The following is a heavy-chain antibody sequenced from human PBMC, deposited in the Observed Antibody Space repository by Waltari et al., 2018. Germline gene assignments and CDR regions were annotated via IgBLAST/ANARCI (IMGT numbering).Heavy chain of an antibody. CDR1: GGSINRSNYY. Sequence: QLLLQVSGPGLVMPSETLSLTCTAPGGSINRSNYYWGWVRQSPGKGLEWIASIYYSGRAYYNPTLESRLTISGDTSKNQFSLRLYSVTAADTAVYYCARHWKRNGYRFDPWGQGTRVTVSS. CDR3: ARHWKRNGYRFDP. CDR2: IYYSGRA. D-gene: IGHD5-12*01. V-gene: IGHV4-39*01. J-gene: IGHJ5*02.